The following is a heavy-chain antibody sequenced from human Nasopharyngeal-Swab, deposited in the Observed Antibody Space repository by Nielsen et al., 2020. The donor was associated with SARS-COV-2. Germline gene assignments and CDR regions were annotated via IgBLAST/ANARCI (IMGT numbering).Heavy chain of an antibody. CDR3: ARDRGTNEVDY. J-gene: IGHJ4*02. V-gene: IGHV3-33*01. CDR2: IWYDGSKK. Sequence: WIRQPPGKGLEWVAVIWYDGSKKYYGDSGKGRFTISRDNSKNTMHLQMNSLRAEDTAVYYCARDRGTNEVDYWGQGTLVTVSS. D-gene: IGHD3-10*01.